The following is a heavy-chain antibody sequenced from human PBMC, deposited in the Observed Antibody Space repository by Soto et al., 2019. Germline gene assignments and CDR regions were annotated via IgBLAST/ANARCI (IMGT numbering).Heavy chain of an antibody. J-gene: IGHJ5*02. CDR2: IYPSDSTA. D-gene: IGHD1-7*01. Sequence: GESLKISCQSSGYTFANYWIVWVRQMPGKGLEWMGIIYPSDSTAKYSPSVQGQVTMSVDKSISTAYLQWSSLKASDAAVYYCARGNVANYFEPWGQGTQVTVSS. CDR3: ARGNVANYFEP. V-gene: IGHV5-51*01. CDR1: GYTFANYW.